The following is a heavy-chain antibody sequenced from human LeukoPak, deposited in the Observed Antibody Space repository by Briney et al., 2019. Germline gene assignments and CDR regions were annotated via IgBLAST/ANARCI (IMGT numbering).Heavy chain of an antibody. CDR3: ARGNSRWSTPSSSYYYRMDV. V-gene: IGHV1-69*13. D-gene: IGHD4-23*01. CDR2: IIPIFNTK. Sequence: ASVKLSCKASGGTLSTYSISWVRQSPGQGLEWMGGIIPIFNTKNYAQRFQDRVILTADESTSTAYMELSSLRSEDTAVYYCARGNSRWSTPSSSYYYRMDVRGERTAVAVSS. CDR1: GGTLSTYS. J-gene: IGHJ6*04.